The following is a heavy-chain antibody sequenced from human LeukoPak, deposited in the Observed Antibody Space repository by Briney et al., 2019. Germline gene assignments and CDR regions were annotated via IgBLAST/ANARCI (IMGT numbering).Heavy chain of an antibody. J-gene: IGHJ4*02. CDR3: AKEHSSSWYVFDY. D-gene: IGHD6-13*01. Sequence: QTGGSLRLSCVASGLTFNTYAMSWVRQAPGKGLEWVSAISGSGGSTYYADSVKGRFTISRDNSKNTLYLQMNSLRAEDTAVYYCAKEHSSSWYVFDYWGQGTLVTVSS. V-gene: IGHV3-23*01. CDR1: GLTFNTYA. CDR2: ISGSGGST.